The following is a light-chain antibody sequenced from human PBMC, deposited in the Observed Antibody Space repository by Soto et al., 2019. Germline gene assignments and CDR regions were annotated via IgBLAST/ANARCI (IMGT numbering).Light chain of an antibody. V-gene: IGLV2-14*03. CDR2: DVS. Sequence: QSALTQPASVSGSPGQSITISCTGTSSDVGGYNYVSWYQQHPGKAPKLMIYDVSNRPSGVSNRFSGSKSGNTASLTSSGLQAEYEADYYCSSYTSSSTRVFGGGTKVTV. CDR3: SSYTSSSTRV. CDR1: SSDVGGYNY. J-gene: IGLJ2*01.